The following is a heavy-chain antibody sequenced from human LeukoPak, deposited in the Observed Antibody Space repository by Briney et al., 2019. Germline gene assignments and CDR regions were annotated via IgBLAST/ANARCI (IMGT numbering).Heavy chain of an antibody. CDR3: ARDGLVGADDAFDI. V-gene: IGHV1-69*13. Sequence: ASVKVSCKASGGTFSSYAISWVRQAPGQGLEWMGGIIPIFGTANYAQKFQGRVTITADESMSTAYMELSSLRSEDTAVYYCARDGLVGADDAFDIWGQGTMVTVSS. CDR2: IIPIFGTA. D-gene: IGHD1-26*01. CDR1: GGTFSSYA. J-gene: IGHJ3*02.